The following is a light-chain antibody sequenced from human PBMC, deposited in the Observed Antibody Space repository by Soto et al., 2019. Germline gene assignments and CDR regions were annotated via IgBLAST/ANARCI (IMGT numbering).Light chain of an antibody. V-gene: IGLV1-51*01. CDR2: DDN. CDR3: GSWDSSMSAYV. Sequence: QSVLTPPPSGSAAPGQKVTISCSGSSSNIGGNSVSWYQHLPATAPKLLIYDDNKRPSGTPDRFSGSKSGISATLGITGFQTGDEADYYCGSWDSSMSAYVFGTGTQVTVL. CDR1: SSNIGGNS. J-gene: IGLJ1*01.